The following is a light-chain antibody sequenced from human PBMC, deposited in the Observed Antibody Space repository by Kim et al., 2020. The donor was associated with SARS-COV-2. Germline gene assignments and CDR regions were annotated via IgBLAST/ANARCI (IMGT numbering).Light chain of an antibody. Sequence: SPGESATPSCRASHSVRSNYLAWYQQKPGQAPSLLIYTASTRATGIPTMFSDSGSETYFTLTISRLEPEDFAVYYCQQYCYPTRTFGQGTKVDIK. CDR3: QQYCYPTRT. J-gene: IGKJ1*01. CDR1: HSVRSNY. V-gene: IGKV3-20*01. CDR2: TAS.